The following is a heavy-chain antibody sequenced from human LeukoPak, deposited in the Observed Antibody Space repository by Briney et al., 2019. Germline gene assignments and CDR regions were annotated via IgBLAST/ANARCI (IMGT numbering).Heavy chain of an antibody. CDR1: GGSLSSGGYY. CDR3: ARVFDSSGYYYVGVDAFDI. D-gene: IGHD3-22*01. J-gene: IGHJ3*02. V-gene: IGHV4-31*03. Sequence: PSQTLSLTCTVSGGSLSSGGYYWSWTRQHPGKGLEWIGYIYYSGRTYYNPSLKSRVTISVDTSKNQFSLQLSSVTAADTAVYYCARVFDSSGYYYVGVDAFDIWRQGTMVTVSS. CDR2: IYYSGRT.